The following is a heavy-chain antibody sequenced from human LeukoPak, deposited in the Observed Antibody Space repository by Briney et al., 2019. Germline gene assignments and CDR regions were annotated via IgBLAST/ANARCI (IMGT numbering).Heavy chain of an antibody. J-gene: IGHJ6*02. CDR3: ARLSQVLRSGMDV. Sequence: SETLSLTCTVSGGSISSYYWSWIRQPPGKGLEWIGYIYYSGSTNYNPSLKSRVTISVDTSKNQFSLKLSSVTAADTAVYYCARLSQVLRSGMDVWGQGTTVTVSS. CDR2: IYYSGST. V-gene: IGHV4-59*08. D-gene: IGHD2-15*01. CDR1: GGSISSYY.